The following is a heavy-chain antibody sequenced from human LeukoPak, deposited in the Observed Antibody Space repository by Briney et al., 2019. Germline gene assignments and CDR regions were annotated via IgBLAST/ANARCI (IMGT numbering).Heavy chain of an antibody. V-gene: IGHV1-2*02. CDR3: ARSDYPSQTDY. J-gene: IGHJ4*02. CDR1: GYVFTAYY. D-gene: IGHD3-10*01. Sequence: ASVKVSCKASGYVFTAYYIHWVRQAPGQGLEWMGWINPKTGGTNSAQRFQGRVTMTRDTSLRATYMELSRLGSDDTAIYFCARSDYPSQTDYWGQGTLVTVSS. CDR2: INPKTGGT.